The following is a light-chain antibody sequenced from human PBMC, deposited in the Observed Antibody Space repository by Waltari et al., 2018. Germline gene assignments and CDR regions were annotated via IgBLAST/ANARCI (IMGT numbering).Light chain of an antibody. CDR1: SSDVGGYNY. Sequence: QSALTQPPSASGSPGQSVTISCTGTSSDVGGYNYVSWYQQYPGKAPKVMFYEVSKRPSGGPERFSGSKSGNAASLTVSGVQAEDEADYYCSSYGGSNNLVFGGGTKLTVL. V-gene: IGLV2-8*01. CDR3: SSYGGSNNLV. CDR2: EVS. J-gene: IGLJ3*02.